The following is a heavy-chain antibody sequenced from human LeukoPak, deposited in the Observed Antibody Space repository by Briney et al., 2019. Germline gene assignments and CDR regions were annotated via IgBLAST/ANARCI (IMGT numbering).Heavy chain of an antibody. CDR2: INPNSGGT. V-gene: IGHV1-2*02. CDR1: GYTFTGYY. Sequence: ASVKVSCKASGYTFTGYYMHWVRQAPGQGLEWMGWINPNSGGTNYAQKFQGRVTMTRDTSISTAYMVLSRLRSDDTAVYYCARGLLFRYSSSWYNYWGLGTLVTVSS. D-gene: IGHD6-13*01. CDR3: ARGLLFRYSSSWYNY. J-gene: IGHJ4*02.